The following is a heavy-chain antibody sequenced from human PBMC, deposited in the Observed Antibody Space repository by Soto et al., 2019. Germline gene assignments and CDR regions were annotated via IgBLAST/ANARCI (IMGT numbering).Heavy chain of an antibody. CDR1: GGSFSSGSYS. V-gene: IGHV4-31*03. J-gene: IGHJ3*02. Sequence: QVQLQESGPGLVKPSQTLSLTCTVSGGSFSSGSYSWSWIRQLPGRGLEWMGYIYDSRSTFYRPSLKSRVNILMDRSKSQCSLELNSVTAGDTAVYYCTRGPIGRVSDIWCQETVVTVSS. D-gene: IGHD3-10*01. CDR3: TRGPIGRVSDI. CDR2: IYDSRST.